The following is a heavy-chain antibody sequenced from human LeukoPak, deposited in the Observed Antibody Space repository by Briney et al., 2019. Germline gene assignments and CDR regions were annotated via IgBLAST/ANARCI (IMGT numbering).Heavy chain of an antibody. J-gene: IGHJ4*02. CDR1: GFTFSDYD. CDR3: ARDKGVVVVPASDY. D-gene: IGHD2-2*01. CDR2: ISSSSSYI. V-gene: IGHV3-21*01. Sequence: PGGSLRLSCAASGFTFSDYDMHWVRQAPGKGLEWVSSISSSSSYIYYADSVKGRFTISRDNAKNSLYLQMNSLRAEDTAVYYCARDKGVVVVPASDYWGQGTLVTVSS.